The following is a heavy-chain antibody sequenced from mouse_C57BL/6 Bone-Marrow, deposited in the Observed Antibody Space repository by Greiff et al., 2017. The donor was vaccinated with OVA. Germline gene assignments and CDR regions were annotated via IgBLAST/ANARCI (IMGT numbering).Heavy chain of an antibody. CDR2: ISDGGSYT. CDR3: ARAIITTVVAGDY. Sequence: EVQLQESGGGLVKPGGSLKLSCAASGFTFSSYTMSWVRQTPEKRLEWVATISDGGSYTYYPDNVKGRFTISRDNAKNNLYLQMSHLKSEDTAMYYCARAIITTVVAGDYWGQGTTLTVSS. J-gene: IGHJ2*01. D-gene: IGHD1-1*01. V-gene: IGHV5-4*01. CDR1: GFTFSSYT.